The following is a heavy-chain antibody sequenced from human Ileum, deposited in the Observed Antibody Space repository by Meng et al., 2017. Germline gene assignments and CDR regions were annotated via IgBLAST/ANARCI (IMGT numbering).Heavy chain of an antibody. Sequence: QVQLRQWGAGLLKASETLSLTCAVYDGSLGGYYLSWIRQPPRKGLEWVGEIHPGGSTSYNPSLQSRVTIAVDTSKNQFSVTLSSVSAADTAVYYCATGVDWAKSGNIWGQGTLVTVSS. CDR1: DGSLGGYY. CDR3: ATGVDWAKSGNI. V-gene: IGHV4-34*01. J-gene: IGHJ4*02. D-gene: IGHD3-9*01. CDR2: IHPGGST.